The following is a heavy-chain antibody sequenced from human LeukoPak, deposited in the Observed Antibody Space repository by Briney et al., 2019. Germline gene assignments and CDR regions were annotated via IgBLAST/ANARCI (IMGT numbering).Heavy chain of an antibody. CDR1: GFTFSNYV. D-gene: IGHD3-10*01. CDR3: AKDWGFQYNSGSYCEF. J-gene: IGHJ4*02. V-gene: IGHV3-30*18. Sequence: GGSLRLSCAASGFTFSNYVMHWARQAPGKGLEWVASTSYNGGNKFYADSVKGRFTISRDNSKNTLYLQMDSLRVEDTAAYYCAKDWGFQYNSGSYCEFWGQGTLVTVSS. CDR2: TSYNGGNK.